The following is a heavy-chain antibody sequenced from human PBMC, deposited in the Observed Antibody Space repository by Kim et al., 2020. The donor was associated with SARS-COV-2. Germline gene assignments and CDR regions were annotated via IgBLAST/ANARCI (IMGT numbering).Heavy chain of an antibody. CDR2: IYYSGST. CDR3: ARLRDNSYGSGRADY. V-gene: IGHV4-39*01. Sequence: SETLSLTCSVSGGSISSRSYHWGWIRQPPEKGLEWIGSIYYSGSTYYNPSLKSRVTISVDTSKNQFSLKLTSVTAADTAVYYCARLRDNSYGSGRADYWGQGTLVTVSS. D-gene: IGHD3-10*01. J-gene: IGHJ4*02. CDR1: GGSISSRSYH.